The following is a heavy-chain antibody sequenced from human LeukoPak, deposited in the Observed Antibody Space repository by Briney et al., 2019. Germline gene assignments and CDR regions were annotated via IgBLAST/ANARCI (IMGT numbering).Heavy chain of an antibody. CDR3: ARGSLTDGMDV. J-gene: IGHJ6*02. CDR1: GGTFSSYA. D-gene: IGHD4-4*01. V-gene: IGHV1-69*04. Sequence: SVKVSCKASGGTFSSYAISWVRQAPGQGLEWMGRIIPVLGIANYAQKFQGRVTITADKSTSTAYMELSSLRSEDTAVYYCARGSLTDGMDVWGQGTTVTVSS. CDR2: IIPVLGIA.